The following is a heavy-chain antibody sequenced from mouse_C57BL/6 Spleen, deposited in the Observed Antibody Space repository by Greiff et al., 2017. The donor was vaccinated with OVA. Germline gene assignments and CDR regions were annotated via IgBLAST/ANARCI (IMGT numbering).Heavy chain of an antibody. CDR2: IDPEDGET. CDR3: AITTDPIAY. D-gene: IGHD1-1*01. J-gene: IGHJ3*01. Sequence: EVQLQQSGAELVKPGASVKLSCTASGFNITDYYMHWVKQRTEQGLEWIGRIDPEDGETKYAPKFQGKATITADTSSNTAYLQLSSLTSEDTAVYYCAITTDPIAYWGQGTLVTVSA. V-gene: IGHV14-2*01. CDR1: GFNITDYY.